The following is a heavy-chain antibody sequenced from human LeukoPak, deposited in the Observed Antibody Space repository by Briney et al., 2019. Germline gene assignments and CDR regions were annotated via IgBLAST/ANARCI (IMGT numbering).Heavy chain of an antibody. J-gene: IGHJ4*02. Sequence: SETLSLTCAVYGGSFSGYYWSWIRQPPGKGLEWIGEINHSGSTNYNPSLKSRVTISVDTSKNQFSLKLSSVTAADTAVYYCAKSPRQNTGYFDYWGQGTLVTVSS. CDR2: INHSGST. CDR3: AKSPRQNTGYFDY. D-gene: IGHD2/OR15-2a*01. V-gene: IGHV4-34*01. CDR1: GGSFSGYY.